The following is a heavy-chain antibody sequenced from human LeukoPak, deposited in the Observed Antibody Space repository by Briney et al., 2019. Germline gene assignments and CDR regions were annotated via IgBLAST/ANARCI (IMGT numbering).Heavy chain of an antibody. Sequence: PGGSLRLSCAVSGITLSNYGMSWVRQAPGKGLELVAGISGSGGSTNYADSVKGRFTISRDSPKNTLYLQMNSLRAEDTAVYFCAKRGVVIRVILVGFHKEAYYFDSWGQGALVTVSS. CDR2: ISGSGGST. J-gene: IGHJ4*02. D-gene: IGHD3-22*01. CDR3: AKRGVVIRVILVGFHKEAYYFDS. CDR1: GITLSNYG. V-gene: IGHV3-23*01.